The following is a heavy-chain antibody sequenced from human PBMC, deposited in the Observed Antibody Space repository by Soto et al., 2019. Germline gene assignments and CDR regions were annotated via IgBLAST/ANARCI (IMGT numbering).Heavy chain of an antibody. D-gene: IGHD6-6*01. Sequence: SETLSLTCTLSGDSITWTSCYWGWIRQPPGKGLEWVGDVYYSGSTYYNPSLKSRLTMSIDTSKGQFSLKMSSVTAADTAVYYCARQQLVWFDPWGQGTLVTVSS. CDR2: VYYSGST. V-gene: IGHV4-39*01. J-gene: IGHJ5*02. CDR3: ARQQLVWFDP. CDR1: GDSITWTSCY.